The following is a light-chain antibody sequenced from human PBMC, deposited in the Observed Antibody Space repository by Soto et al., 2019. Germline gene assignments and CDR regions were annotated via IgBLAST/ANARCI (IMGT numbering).Light chain of an antibody. CDR3: QQYDSSPSSFT. CDR2: GAS. CDR1: QSVSGSS. J-gene: IGKJ3*01. V-gene: IGKV3-20*01. Sequence: EIVLTQSPGTLSLSPGERATLSCRASQSVSGSSLAWYQQKPGQAPRLLIYGASSRATGIPDRFSGSGSGTDFTLNINRLEPEDFAVYYCQQYDSSPSSFTFGPGTKVDIK.